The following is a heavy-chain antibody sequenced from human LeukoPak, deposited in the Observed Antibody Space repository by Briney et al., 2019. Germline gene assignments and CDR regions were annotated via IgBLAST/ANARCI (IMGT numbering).Heavy chain of an antibody. D-gene: IGHD3-3*01. J-gene: IGHJ4*02. Sequence: ASVKVSCKASGCAFASYGISWVRQAPGQGLEWMGWISVNNGNTHYAQKFQGRVTMTTDTSMSTAYMEVRSLRSDDTAVYYCQRITIFGVIIDFDYWGQGALVTVSS. CDR3: QRITIFGVIIDFDY. V-gene: IGHV1-18*01. CDR1: GCAFASYG. CDR2: ISVNNGNT.